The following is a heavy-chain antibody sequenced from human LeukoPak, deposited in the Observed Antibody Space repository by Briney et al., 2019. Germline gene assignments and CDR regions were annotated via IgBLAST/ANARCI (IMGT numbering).Heavy chain of an antibody. Sequence: PGGSLRLSCGASGFTFSMYAMSWVRQAPGKGLEWVSGISESGGTTYYADSVKGRFTISRDNSKNTLYLQMNSLRAEDTAVYYCAKSKGAIADYYYGMDVWGQGTTVTVSS. CDR3: AKSKGAIADYYYGMDV. D-gene: IGHD3-16*01. J-gene: IGHJ6*02. CDR1: GFTFSMYA. V-gene: IGHV3-23*01. CDR2: ISESGGTT.